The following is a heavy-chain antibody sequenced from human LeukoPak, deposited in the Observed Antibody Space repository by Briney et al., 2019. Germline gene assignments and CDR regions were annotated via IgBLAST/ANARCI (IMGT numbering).Heavy chain of an antibody. CDR2: ITKNGITI. Sequence: KPGGSLRLSCAASGFTFSDYYMSWIRQAPGKGLEWISYITKNGITISYGDSVKGRFTISRDNAKNSLYLQMSSLRAEDTAVYYCARDSGGDDSTTLDHWGQGTLVTVSS. J-gene: IGHJ4*02. CDR1: GFTFSDYY. V-gene: IGHV3-11*04. D-gene: IGHD1-26*01. CDR3: ARDSGGDDSTTLDH.